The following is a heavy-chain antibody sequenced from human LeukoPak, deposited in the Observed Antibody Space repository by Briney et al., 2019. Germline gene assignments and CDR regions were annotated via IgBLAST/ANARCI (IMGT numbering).Heavy chain of an antibody. CDR2: ISSSSSYT. V-gene: IGHV3-11*05. Sequence: GGSLRLSCAASGFTFSDYYMSWIRQAPGKGLEWVSYISSSSSYTNYADPVKGRFTISRDNAKNSLYLQMNSLRAEDTAVYYCARDLTPISCCSGGSWGFGYWGQGTLVTVSS. CDR3: ARDLTPISCCSGGSWGFGY. J-gene: IGHJ4*02. D-gene: IGHD2-15*01. CDR1: GFTFSDYY.